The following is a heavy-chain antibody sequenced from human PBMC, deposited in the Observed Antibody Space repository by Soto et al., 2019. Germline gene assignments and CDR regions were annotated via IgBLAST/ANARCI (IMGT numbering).Heavy chain of an antibody. CDR2: IIPDGGTT. Sequence: GGSLRLSCAASGFSFSTCDMSWVRQAPGKGLQWVSSIIPDGGTTLHADSVKGRFTISRDNSRNVLYLEMNSLTADDTAVYYCAKVSFNSGWFSDSWGQGTLVTVSS. CDR3: AKVSFNSGWFSDS. CDR1: GFSFSTCD. V-gene: IGHV3-23*01. D-gene: IGHD6-19*01. J-gene: IGHJ4*02.